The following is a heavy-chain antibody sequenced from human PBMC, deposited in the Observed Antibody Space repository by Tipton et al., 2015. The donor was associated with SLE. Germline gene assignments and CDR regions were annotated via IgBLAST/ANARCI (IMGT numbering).Heavy chain of an antibody. CDR1: GFTFSSYW. D-gene: IGHD3-10*01. V-gene: IGHV3-7*01. CDR2: IKQDGSEK. J-gene: IGHJ4*02. CDR3: ARDRYYYGSGGDY. Sequence: SLRLSCAASGFTFSSYWMSWVRQAPGKGLEWVANIKQDGSEKYYVDSVKGRFTISRDNAKNSLYLQMNSLRAEDTTVYYCARDRYYYGSGGDYWGQGTLVTVSS.